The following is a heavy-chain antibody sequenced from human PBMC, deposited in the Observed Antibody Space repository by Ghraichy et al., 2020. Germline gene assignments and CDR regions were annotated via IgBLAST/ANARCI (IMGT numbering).Heavy chain of an antibody. J-gene: IGHJ4*02. CDR1: GFSISTDGMA. CDR2: FYWDDDE. D-gene: IGHD2-15*01. CDR3: AHSRRLPSCIVGRCYYFNN. Sequence: SGPTLVKPTETVTLTCTFSGFSISTDGMAVAWIPQPPGKALEWLAIFYWDDDERYRRSLRNRLTISKDTSKNQVVLTMTMMDPVDTSTYFCAHSRRLPSCIVGRCYYFNNWGQGTVGTGSS. V-gene: IGHV2-5*02.